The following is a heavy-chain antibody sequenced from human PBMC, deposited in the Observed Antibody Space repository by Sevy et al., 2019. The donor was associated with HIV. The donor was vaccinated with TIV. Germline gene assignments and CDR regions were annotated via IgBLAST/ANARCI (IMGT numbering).Heavy chain of an antibody. Sequence: SETLSLTCTVSGGSISSYFWNWIRQPPGKGLEWIGNIYYSGSTNYNPALKSRVTISVDTSKIQFSLKLNSVTAADTAVYFCARTQRDGYSTPLSHYFDFWGQGTLVTVSS. CDR2: IYYSGST. D-gene: IGHD4-4*01. J-gene: IGHJ4*02. V-gene: IGHV4-59*01. CDR1: GGSISSYF. CDR3: ARTQRDGYSTPLSHYFDF.